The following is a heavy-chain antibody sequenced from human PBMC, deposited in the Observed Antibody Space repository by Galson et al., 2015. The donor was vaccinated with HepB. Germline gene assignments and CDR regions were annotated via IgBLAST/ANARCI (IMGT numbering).Heavy chain of an antibody. CDR1: GFTFSDYY. D-gene: IGHD4-17*01. J-gene: IGHJ4*02. CDR3: ARVADSDYGDHAHFDY. CDR2: ISSSNTIYA. V-gene: IGHV3-11*06. Sequence: SLRLSCAASGFTFSDYYMSWIRQAPGKGLEWVSYISSSNTIYANYADSVKGRFTISRDNVKNSMFLQMDSLRADDTAVYYCARVADSDYGDHAHFDYWGQGTLVTVSS.